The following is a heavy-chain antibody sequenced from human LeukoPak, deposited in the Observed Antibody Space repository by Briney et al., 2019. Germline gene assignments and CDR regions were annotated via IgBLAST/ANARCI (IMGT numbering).Heavy chain of an antibody. CDR1: GGSISSYY. V-gene: IGHV4-59*01. J-gene: IGHJ4*02. CDR3: ARAGYGGNQIDY. D-gene: IGHD4-23*01. Sequence: SETLSLTCTISGGSISSYYWSWIRQPPGKGLEWIGYIYYSGSTNYNPSLKSRVTISVDTSKNQFSLKLSSVTAADTAVYYCARAGYGGNQIDYWGQETLVTVSS. CDR2: IYYSGST.